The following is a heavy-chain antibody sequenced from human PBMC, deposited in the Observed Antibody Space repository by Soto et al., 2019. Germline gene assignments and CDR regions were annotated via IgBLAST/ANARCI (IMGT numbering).Heavy chain of an antibody. CDR2: IDWDDDK. CDR1: GFSLTTSGVR. V-gene: IGHV2-70*04. D-gene: IGHD3-22*01. J-gene: IGHJ4*02. Sequence: SGPTLVNPTQTLTLTCTFSGFSLTTSGVRVSWLRQSPGKALEWLARIDWDDDKVYSTSLKTRLTISKDSSKNQVVLTMTNVDPMDTATSYCARKMILGRGPCFDFCGQGNLVTVSS. CDR3: ARKMILGRGPCFDF.